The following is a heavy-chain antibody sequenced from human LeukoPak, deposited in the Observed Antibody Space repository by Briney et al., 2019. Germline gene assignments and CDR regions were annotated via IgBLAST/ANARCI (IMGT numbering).Heavy chain of an antibody. V-gene: IGHV4-38-2*02. Sequence: PSETLSLTCTVSGYSISSGYYWGWIHQPPGKGLEWIGSIYYSGSTYYNPSLKSRVTISVDTSKNQFSLKLSSVTAADTAVYYCASPIYPNYWGQGTLVTVSS. CDR1: GYSISSGYY. CDR2: IYYSGST. CDR3: ASPIYPNY. D-gene: IGHD2-8*01. J-gene: IGHJ4*02.